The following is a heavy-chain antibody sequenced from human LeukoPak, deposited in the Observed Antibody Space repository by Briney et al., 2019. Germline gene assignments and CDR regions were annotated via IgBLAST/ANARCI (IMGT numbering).Heavy chain of an antibody. V-gene: IGHV4-61*10. J-gene: IGHJ4*02. CDR1: GGSISSGSYY. D-gene: IGHD6-13*01. CDR2: IYYSGST. Sequence: SETLSLTCTVSGGSISSGSYYWSWIRQPAGTGLEWIGYIYYSGSTNYNPSLKSRVTISVDTSKNQFSLKLSSVTAADTAIYCCARGMGSPDYWGQGTLDTVSS. CDR3: ARGMGSPDY.